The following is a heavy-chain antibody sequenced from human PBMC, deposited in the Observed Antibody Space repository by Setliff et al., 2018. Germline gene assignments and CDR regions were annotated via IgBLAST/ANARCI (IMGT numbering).Heavy chain of an antibody. CDR1: GGSISNSDYY. CDR2: VYYSGFYI. V-gene: IGHV3-11*04. Sequence: LSLTCSVSGGSISNSDYYWDWIRQPPGKGLEWIGRVYYSGFYIYYANSVKGRFTISRDNAQNSLYLQMNSLRAEDTAVYYCARASPGVVTEDFDSWGQGTLVTVSS. J-gene: IGHJ4*02. CDR3: ARASPGVVTEDFDS. D-gene: IGHD3-3*01.